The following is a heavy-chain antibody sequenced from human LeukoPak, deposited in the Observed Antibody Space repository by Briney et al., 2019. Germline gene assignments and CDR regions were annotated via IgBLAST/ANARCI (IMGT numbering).Heavy chain of an antibody. V-gene: IGHV1-3*01. CDR1: GYTFTTHA. Sequence: ASVKVSCKASGYTFTTHAIHWVRQAPGQRLEWMGWINAGNGNTKYSQKFQGRVTITRDTSASTAYMELSSLRSEDTAVYYCARGLGLLWFGELYYWGQGTLVTVSS. D-gene: IGHD3-10*01. CDR2: INAGNGNT. J-gene: IGHJ4*02. CDR3: ARGLGLLWFGELYY.